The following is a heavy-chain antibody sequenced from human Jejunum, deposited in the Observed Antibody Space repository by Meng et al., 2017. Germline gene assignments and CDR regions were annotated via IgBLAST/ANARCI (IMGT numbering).Heavy chain of an antibody. V-gene: IGHV5-51*01. J-gene: IGHJ5*02. CDR3: ARSNAARLEYNGFDP. Sequence: GESLKISCKGSGYDFSGYWIGWVRQKPEKGLEWMGIIYPGDSQTRYSPSFQGHVTMSADKSINTAYLQWSSLEASETAVYCCARSNAARLEYNGFDPWGQGTLVTVSS. D-gene: IGHD1-1*01. CDR1: GYDFSGYW. CDR2: IYPGDSQT.